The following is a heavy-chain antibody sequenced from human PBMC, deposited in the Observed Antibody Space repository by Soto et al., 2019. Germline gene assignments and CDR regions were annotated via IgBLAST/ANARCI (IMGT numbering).Heavy chain of an antibody. D-gene: IGHD2-15*01. J-gene: IGHJ4*02. CDR2: IIPIFGTA. CDR3: ARSTRGYCSGGSCYSLGDY. CDR1: GGTFSSYA. Sequence: QVQLVQSGAEVKKPGSSVKVSCKASGGTFSSYAISWVRQAPGQGLEWMGGIIPIFGTANYAQKFQGRVKLTADKSTSTASMEMSSLRSEDTAVYYCARSTRGYCSGGSCYSLGDYWGQGTLVTVSS. V-gene: IGHV1-69*06.